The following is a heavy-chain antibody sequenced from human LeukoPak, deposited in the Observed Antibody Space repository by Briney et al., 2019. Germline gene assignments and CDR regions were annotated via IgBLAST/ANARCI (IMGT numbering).Heavy chain of an antibody. CDR1: GFTFSSYA. D-gene: IGHD3-22*01. J-gene: IGHJ4*02. CDR2: ISGSGGST. V-gene: IGHV3-23*01. Sequence: GGSLRLSCAASGFTFSSYAMSWVRQAPGKGLEWVSAISGSGGSTYYADSVKGQFTISRDNSKNTLYLQMNSLRAEDTAVYYCAKGRKRITMIVVVPFDYWGQGTLVTVSS. CDR3: AKGRKRITMIVVVPFDY.